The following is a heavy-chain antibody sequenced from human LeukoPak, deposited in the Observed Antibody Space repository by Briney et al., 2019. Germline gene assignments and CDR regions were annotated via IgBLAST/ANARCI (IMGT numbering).Heavy chain of an antibody. Sequence: GGSLRLSCAASGFTFSSYAMSWVRQAPGRGLEWVSAVGGSGGSTYYADSVKGRFTISRDNSKNTLYLQMNSLRAEDTAVYYCAKDAGRWIPYYFDYWGQGTLVTVSS. J-gene: IGHJ4*02. CDR1: GFTFSSYA. CDR3: AKDAGRWIPYYFDY. D-gene: IGHD5-18*01. CDR2: VGGSGGST. V-gene: IGHV3-23*01.